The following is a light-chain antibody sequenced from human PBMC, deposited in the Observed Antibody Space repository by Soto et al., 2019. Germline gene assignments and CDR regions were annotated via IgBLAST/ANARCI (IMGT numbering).Light chain of an antibody. V-gene: IGKV3-20*01. CDR2: GAS. CDR3: QQYLTSPTWT. CDR1: QSVSNNY. J-gene: IGKJ1*01. Sequence: EIVLTQSPGTLSLSPGEKATLSCRASQSVSNNYLAWYQQEPGQAPRLLIYGASSRATGIPDRFSGSGSGTDFTLTISRLEPEDFALYYGQQYLTSPTWTFGQGTKVEI.